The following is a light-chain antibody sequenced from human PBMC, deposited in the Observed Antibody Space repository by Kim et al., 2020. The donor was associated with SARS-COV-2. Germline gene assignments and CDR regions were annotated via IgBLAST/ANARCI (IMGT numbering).Light chain of an antibody. CDR2: DTD. CDR1: QSVRNY. V-gene: IGKV3-11*01. Sequence: EIVLTQSPATLSLSPGERATLSCRASQSVRNYLAWYRQKPGHAPTLLIYDTDNRATGIPTRFSGSGSGTDFTLSISNLDPEDFAVYYCQQRSSWPLTFGGGTRVDIK. CDR3: QQRSSWPLT. J-gene: IGKJ4*01.